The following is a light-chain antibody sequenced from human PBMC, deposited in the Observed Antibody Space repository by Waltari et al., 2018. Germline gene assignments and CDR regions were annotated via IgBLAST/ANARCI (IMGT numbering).Light chain of an antibody. CDR1: QSVNPY. Sequence: IVLTQSPGTLSLSPGERATLACRASQSVNPYLAWYQQKPGQAPRLLIYGAYTRAAGIPDRFSGSGFGTDFSLTISRLEAEDFAVYYCQHHVRLPATFGQGTKVEIK. CDR3: QHHVRLPAT. CDR2: GAY. J-gene: IGKJ1*01. V-gene: IGKV3-20*01.